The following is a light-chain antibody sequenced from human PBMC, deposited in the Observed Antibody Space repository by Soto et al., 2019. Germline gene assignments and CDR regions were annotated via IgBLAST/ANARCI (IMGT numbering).Light chain of an antibody. CDR1: HRLLDGDGKSY. Sequence: DIVMTQTPHSLSVTPGQPASISCTSSHRLLDGDGKSYLYWYLQKPGQPPQLLIYEASNRLSGVADRFSGSGSGTDFTLEISRVGAEDVGIYYCMQTIQPPWTFGQGTNVEIK. CDR2: EAS. J-gene: IGKJ1*01. CDR3: MQTIQPPWT. V-gene: IGKV2D-29*01.